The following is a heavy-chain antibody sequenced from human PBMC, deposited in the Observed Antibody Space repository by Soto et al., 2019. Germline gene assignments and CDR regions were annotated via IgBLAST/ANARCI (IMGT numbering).Heavy chain of an antibody. J-gene: IGHJ4*02. Sequence: SETLSLTCTVSGGSISSGDYYWSWIRQPPGKGLEWIGYIYYSGKTDYNPSLESRVTISVDTSKNQFSLKVGSVTAADTAVYYCAREPYTSSSGCEFWGQGTLVIVSS. D-gene: IGHD6-6*01. CDR3: AREPYTSSSGCEF. CDR2: IYYSGKT. V-gene: IGHV4-30-4*01. CDR1: GGSISSGDYY.